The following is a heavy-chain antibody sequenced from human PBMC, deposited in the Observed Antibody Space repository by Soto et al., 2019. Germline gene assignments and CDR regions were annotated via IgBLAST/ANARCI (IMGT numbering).Heavy chain of an antibody. CDR2: IYYSGST. V-gene: IGHV4-39*01. Sequence: QLQLQESGPGLVKPSETLSLTCTVSGGSISSSSYYWGWIRKHPGKGLEWIGSIYYSGSTYYNPTQKSRVPLSVDTSKNPFARKLSSVTASDPAVYYCARHGILITGQPENWGQGTLVTVSS. J-gene: IGHJ4*02. CDR1: GGSISSSSYY. CDR3: ARHGILITGQPEN. D-gene: IGHD1-1*01.